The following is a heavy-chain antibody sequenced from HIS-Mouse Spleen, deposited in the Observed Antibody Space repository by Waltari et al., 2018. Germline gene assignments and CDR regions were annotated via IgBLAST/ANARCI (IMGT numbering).Heavy chain of an antibody. D-gene: IGHD6-13*01. Sequence: QLQLQESGPGLVKPSETLSLTCTVPGGSISSRSYYWGWLRQPPGKGLEWIGSIYYSGSTYYNPSRKSRVTISVDTSKNQFYLKLSSVTAADTAVYYCAREIPYSSSWYDWYFDLWGRGTLVTVSS. CDR3: AREIPYSSSWYDWYFDL. J-gene: IGHJ2*01. V-gene: IGHV4-39*07. CDR1: GGSISSRSYY. CDR2: IYYSGST.